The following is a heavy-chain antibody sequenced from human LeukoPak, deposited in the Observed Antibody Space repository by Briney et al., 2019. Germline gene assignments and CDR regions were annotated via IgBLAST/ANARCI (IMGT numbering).Heavy chain of an antibody. CDR2: IRSSSSTI. D-gene: IGHD2-15*01. J-gene: IGHJ6*03. Sequence: GGSLRLSCEASGFTFSNYSMNWVRQAPGKGLEWVSYIRSSSSTIYYADSVKGRFTISRDNAKNSLYLQMNSLRAEDTAVYYCASGCGGSCQKLYYYMDVWGKGTTVTISS. V-gene: IGHV3-48*01. CDR3: ASGCGGSCQKLYYYMDV. CDR1: GFTFSNYS.